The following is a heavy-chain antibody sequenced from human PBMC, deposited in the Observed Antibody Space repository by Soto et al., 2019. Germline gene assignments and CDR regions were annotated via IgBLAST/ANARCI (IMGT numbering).Heavy chain of an antibody. Sequence: QVQLVESGGGVVQPGRSLRLSCAASGFTFSSYAMHWVRQAPGKGLEWVAVISYDGSNKYYADSVKGRFTISRDNSKNTLYLQMNSLRAEDTAVYYCAREGVYCSSTSCYGPDRALDFDYWGQGTLVTVSS. CDR1: GFTFSSYA. CDR2: ISYDGSNK. D-gene: IGHD2-2*01. V-gene: IGHV3-30-3*01. CDR3: AREGVYCSSTSCYGPDRALDFDY. J-gene: IGHJ4*02.